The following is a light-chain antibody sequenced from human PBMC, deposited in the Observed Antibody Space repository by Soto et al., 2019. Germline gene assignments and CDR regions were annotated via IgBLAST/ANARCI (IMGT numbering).Light chain of an antibody. CDR1: QSVSSSY. Sequence: EIVLTQSPGTLSLSPGERATLSCRASQSVSSSYLAWYQQKPGQAPRLLMYGASSRATGIPDRFSGGGSGTEFTLTISGLLPEDFATYHCQQLNTLPFTFGQGTRLEIK. J-gene: IGKJ5*01. V-gene: IGKV3-20*01. CDR2: GAS. CDR3: QQLNTLPFT.